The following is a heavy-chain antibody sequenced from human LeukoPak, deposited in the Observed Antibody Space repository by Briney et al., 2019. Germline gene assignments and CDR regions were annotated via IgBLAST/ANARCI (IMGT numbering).Heavy chain of an antibody. Sequence: YPGDSDTRYSPSFQGQVTISADKSISTAYLQWSSLKASDTAMYYCARHLNPGGYSSGWYGYWGQGTLVTVSS. CDR3: ARHLNPGGYSSGWYGY. V-gene: IGHV5-51*01. D-gene: IGHD6-19*01. J-gene: IGHJ4*02. CDR2: YPGDSDT.